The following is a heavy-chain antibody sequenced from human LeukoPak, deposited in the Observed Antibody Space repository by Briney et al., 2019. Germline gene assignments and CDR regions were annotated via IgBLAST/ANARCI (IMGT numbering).Heavy chain of an antibody. J-gene: IGHJ5*02. CDR2: ISWDGGST. Sequence: GGSLRLSCAASGFTFDDYTMHWVRQAPGKGLEWVSLISWDGGSTYYADSVKGRFTISRDNSKNSLYLQMNSLRTEDTALYYCAEGGQGMTWGQGTLVTVSS. CDR1: GFTFDDYT. V-gene: IGHV3-43*01. CDR3: AEGGQGMT.